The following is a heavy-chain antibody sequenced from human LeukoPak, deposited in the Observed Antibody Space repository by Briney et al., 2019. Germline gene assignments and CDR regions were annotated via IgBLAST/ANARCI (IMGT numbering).Heavy chain of an antibody. CDR1: GYTFTSYY. V-gene: IGHV1-46*01. D-gene: IGHD6-13*01. Sequence: ASVKVSCKASGYTFTSYYMHWVRQAPGQGLEWMGIINPSGGSTSYAQKFQGRVTITADKSTSTAYMELSSLRSEDTAVYYCARESGYSSSSEDAFDIWGQGTMVTVSS. CDR3: ARESGYSSSSEDAFDI. CDR2: INPSGGST. J-gene: IGHJ3*02.